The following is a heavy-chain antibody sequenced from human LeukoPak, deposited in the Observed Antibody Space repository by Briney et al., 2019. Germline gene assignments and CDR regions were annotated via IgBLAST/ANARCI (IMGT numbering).Heavy chain of an antibody. CDR1: GYTFTSYG. CDR2: ISAYNGNT. Sequence: ASVQVSCKASGYTFTSYGISWVRQAPGQGLEWMGWISAYNGNTNYAQKLQGRVTMTTDTSTSTAYMELRSLRADDTAVYYCASDRWVAARPGDYFDYWGQGTLVTVSS. D-gene: IGHD6-6*01. CDR3: ASDRWVAARPGDYFDY. J-gene: IGHJ4*02. V-gene: IGHV1-18*01.